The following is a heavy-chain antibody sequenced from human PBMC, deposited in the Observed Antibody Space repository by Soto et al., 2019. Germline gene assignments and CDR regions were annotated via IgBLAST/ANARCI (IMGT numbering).Heavy chain of an antibody. Sequence: QVQLVQSGAEVKKPGASVKVSCKASGYTFTGYYMHWVRQAPGQGLEWMGWINPNSGGTNYAQKFQGWVTMTRATSISTAYIELSRVRSDDTAVYYCASEVVGGAFLAGAPSEDTYYFDYWGQGTLVTISS. J-gene: IGHJ4*02. CDR1: GYTFTGYY. CDR3: ASEVVGGAFLAGAPSEDTYYFDY. D-gene: IGHD2-15*01. CDR2: INPNSGGT. V-gene: IGHV1-2*04.